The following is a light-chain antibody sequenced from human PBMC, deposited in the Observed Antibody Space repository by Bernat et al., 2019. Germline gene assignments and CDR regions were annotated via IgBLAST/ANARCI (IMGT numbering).Light chain of an antibody. J-gene: IGLJ3*02. Sequence: QSVLTQPPSASGTPGQRVTISCSGSSSNIGSNTVNWYQQLPGTAPKLLIHSNNQRPSGVPGRFSGSKSGTPASLAISGLQSEDEADYYCAAWDDSLNGPWVFGGGTKLTVL. CDR1: SSNIGSNT. CDR3: AAWDDSLNGPWV. CDR2: SNN. V-gene: IGLV1-44*01.